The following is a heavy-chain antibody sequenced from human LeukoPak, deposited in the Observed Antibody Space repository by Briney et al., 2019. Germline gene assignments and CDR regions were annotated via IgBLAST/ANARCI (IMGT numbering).Heavy chain of an antibody. D-gene: IGHD1-26*01. CDR1: GGTFSSYA. J-gene: IGHJ6*02. Sequence: SVKVSCKASGGTFSSYAISWVRQAPGQGLEWMGRVIPILGIANYAQKSQGRVTITADKSTSTAYMELSSLRSEDTAVYYCASIVGAIKGYYYYGMDVWGQGTTVTVSS. CDR2: VIPILGIA. CDR3: ASIVGAIKGYYYYGMDV. V-gene: IGHV1-69*04.